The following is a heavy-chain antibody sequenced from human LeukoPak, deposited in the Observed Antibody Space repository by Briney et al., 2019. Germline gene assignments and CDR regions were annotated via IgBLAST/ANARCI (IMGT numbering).Heavy chain of an antibody. V-gene: IGHV3-21*01. D-gene: IGHD2-2*01. J-gene: IGHJ5*02. CDR3: ASLPALGYCSSTSCYGPIGLLPDP. CDR2: ISSSSSYI. Sequence: PGGSLRLSCAASGFTFSSYSMNWVRQAPGKGLEWVSSISSSSSYIYYADSVKGRFTISRDNAKNSLYLQMNSLRAEDTAVYYCASLPALGYCSSTSCYGPIGLLPDPRGQGTLVTVSS. CDR1: GFTFSSYS.